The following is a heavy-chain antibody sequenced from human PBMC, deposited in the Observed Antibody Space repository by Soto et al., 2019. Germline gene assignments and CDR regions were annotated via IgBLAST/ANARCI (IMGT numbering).Heavy chain of an antibody. J-gene: IGHJ6*02. Sequence: ASVKVSCKASGYTFTGYYMHWVRQAPGQGLEWMGWINAGNGNTKYSQKFQGRVTITRDTSASTAYMELSSLRSEDTAVYYCARDFALYGMDVWGQGTTVTVSS. D-gene: IGHD3-3*01. V-gene: IGHV1-3*01. CDR3: ARDFALYGMDV. CDR2: INAGNGNT. CDR1: GYTFTGYY.